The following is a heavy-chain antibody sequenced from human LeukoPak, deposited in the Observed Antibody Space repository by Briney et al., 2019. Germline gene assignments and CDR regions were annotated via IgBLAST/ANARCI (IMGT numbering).Heavy chain of an antibody. V-gene: IGHV4-39*07. D-gene: IGHD3-22*01. CDR1: GGSISSSSYY. J-gene: IGHJ6*02. CDR3: ARNYYDSSGYFPHYYYYGMDV. CDR2: IYYSGST. Sequence: PSETLSLTCTVSGGSISSSSYYWGWIRQPPGKGLEWIGSIYYSGSTYYNPSLKSRVTISVDTSKNQFSLKLSSVTAADTAVYYCARNYYDSSGYFPHYYYYGMDVWGQGTTVTVSS.